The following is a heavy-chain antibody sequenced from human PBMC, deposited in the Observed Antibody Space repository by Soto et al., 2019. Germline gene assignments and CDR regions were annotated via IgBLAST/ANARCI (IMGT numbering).Heavy chain of an antibody. V-gene: IGHV4-39*01. J-gene: IGHJ4*03. CDR2: IYYSGST. CDR1: GGSISSSSYY. CDR3: ARGRRYYDSSGYYYYFDY. Sequence: PSETLSLTCTVSGGSISSSSYYWGWIRQPPGKGLEWIGSIYYSGSTYYNPSLKSRVTISVDTSKNQFSLKLSSVTAADTAVYYCARGRRYYDSSGYYYYFDYWGQGTTVTVSS. D-gene: IGHD3-22*01.